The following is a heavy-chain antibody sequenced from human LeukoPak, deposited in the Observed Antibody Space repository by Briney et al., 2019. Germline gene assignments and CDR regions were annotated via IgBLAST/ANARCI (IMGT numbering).Heavy chain of an antibody. V-gene: IGHV4-59*01. CDR2: IYYSGST. CDR3: ARDRLWFDP. CDR1: GYSIRTDYY. J-gene: IGHJ5*02. Sequence: SETLSLICTVSGYSIRTDYYWGWIRQPPGKGPEWIGYIYYSGSTNYNPSLKSRVTISVDTSKNQFSLKLSSVTAADTAVYYCARDRLWFDPWGQGTLVTVSS.